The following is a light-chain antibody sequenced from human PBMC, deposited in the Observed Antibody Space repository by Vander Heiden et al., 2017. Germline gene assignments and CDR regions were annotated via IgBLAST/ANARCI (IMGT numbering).Light chain of an antibody. CDR2: EVT. CDR1: SRDVARYNY. CDR3: SSYGGSNNLL. Sequence: QSALTHPPSASGSPGQSVTIPCTGTSRDVARYNYVSWYQQNPGKAPQLMVYEVTKRPSGVPDRFSGSKSGNTAYLTVSGLQAEDEADYYCSSYGGSNNLLFGGGTKLTVL. V-gene: IGLV2-8*01. J-gene: IGLJ2*01.